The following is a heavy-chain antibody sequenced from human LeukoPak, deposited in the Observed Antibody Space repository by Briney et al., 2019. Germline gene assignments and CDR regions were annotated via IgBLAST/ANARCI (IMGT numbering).Heavy chain of an antibody. Sequence: SETLSLTCTVSGGSISSSSYYWGWIRQPPGKGLEWIGSIYYSGSTYYNPSLKSRVTISVDTSKNQFSLKLSSVTAADTAVYYCARDDYDSEEGNYWGQGTLVTVSS. CDR2: IYYSGST. CDR3: ARDDYDSEEGNY. CDR1: GGSISSSSYY. J-gene: IGHJ4*02. D-gene: IGHD3-22*01. V-gene: IGHV4-39*07.